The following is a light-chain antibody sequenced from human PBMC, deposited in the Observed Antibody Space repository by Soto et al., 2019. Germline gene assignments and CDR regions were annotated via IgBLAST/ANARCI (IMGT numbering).Light chain of an antibody. Sequence: QSALTQPPSASGSPGQSVTISCTGTSSDVGGYNYVSWYQQNPGKAPKLMIYEVSERPSGVPDRFSGSKSGNTASLTVSGLQAEDEADYFCSSYAGSNKVIFGGGTQLTVL. CDR1: SSDVGGYNY. CDR2: EVS. CDR3: SSYAGSNKVI. V-gene: IGLV2-8*01. J-gene: IGLJ2*01.